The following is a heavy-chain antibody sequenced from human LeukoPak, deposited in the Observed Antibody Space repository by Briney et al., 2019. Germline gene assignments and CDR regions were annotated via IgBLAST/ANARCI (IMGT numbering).Heavy chain of an antibody. CDR2: ISSSGSTI. CDR3: AKEGTGYSSGQIDAFDI. D-gene: IGHD6-19*01. J-gene: IGHJ3*02. Sequence: GGSLRLSCAASGFTFSSYEMNWVRQAPGKGLEWVSYISSSGSTIYYADSVKGRFTISRDNAKNSLYLQMNSLRAEDMALYYCAKEGTGYSSGQIDAFDIWGQGTMVTVSS. V-gene: IGHV3-48*03. CDR1: GFTFSSYE.